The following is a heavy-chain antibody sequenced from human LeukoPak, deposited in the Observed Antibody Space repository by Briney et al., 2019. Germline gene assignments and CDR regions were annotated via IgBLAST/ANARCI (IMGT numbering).Heavy chain of an antibody. CDR1: GGSISSGGYY. CDR2: IYYSGST. Sequence: PSETLSLTCTVSGGSISSGGYYWSWIRQHPGKGLEWIGYIYYSGSTYYNPSLKSRVTISVDTSKNQFSLKLSSVTAADTAVYYWARDYYDSSGYLNFDYWGQGTLVTVSS. V-gene: IGHV4-31*03. J-gene: IGHJ4*02. CDR3: ARDYYDSSGYLNFDY. D-gene: IGHD3-22*01.